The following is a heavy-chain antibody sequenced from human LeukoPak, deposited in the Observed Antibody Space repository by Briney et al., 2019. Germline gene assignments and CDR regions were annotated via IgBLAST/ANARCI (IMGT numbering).Heavy chain of an antibody. Sequence: PSETLSLTCTVSGGSISSYYWSWIRQPAGKGLEWIGRIYTSGSTNYNPSLKSRVTMSVDTSKNQFSLKLSSVTAADPAVYYCARQGYYYDSSGYYSGWFDPGGQGTLVTVSS. J-gene: IGHJ5*02. CDR3: ARQGYYYDSSGYYSGWFDP. V-gene: IGHV4-4*07. CDR1: GGSISSYY. CDR2: IYTSGST. D-gene: IGHD3-22*01.